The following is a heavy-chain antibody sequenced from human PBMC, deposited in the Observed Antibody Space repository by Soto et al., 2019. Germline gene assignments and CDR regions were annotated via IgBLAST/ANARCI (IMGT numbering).Heavy chain of an antibody. Sequence: SVKVYCKAAGGTFSSYASSWGRQAPGQGLEWMGGIIPIFGTANYAQKFQGRVTITADESTSTAYMELSSLRSEDTAVYYCASSKRGSSWYMVDYWGQGTLVTVSS. CDR1: GGTFSSYA. D-gene: IGHD6-13*01. CDR2: IIPIFGTA. J-gene: IGHJ4*02. CDR3: ASSKRGSSWYMVDY. V-gene: IGHV1-69*13.